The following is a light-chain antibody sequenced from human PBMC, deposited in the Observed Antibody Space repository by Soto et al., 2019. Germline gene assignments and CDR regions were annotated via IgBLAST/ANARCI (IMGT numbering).Light chain of an antibody. CDR1: SSDVGGYDF. J-gene: IGLJ1*01. Sequence: HSVLAQPASVSGSPGESITISCTGTSSDVGGYDFVSWYQQAPGKAPKLIISEVNNRPSGVSSRFSGSKSGNTASLTISGLQGEDEREYHCSSYTSNTTLYVFGSGTKVTVL. V-gene: IGLV2-14*01. CDR2: EVN. CDR3: SSYTSNTTLYV.